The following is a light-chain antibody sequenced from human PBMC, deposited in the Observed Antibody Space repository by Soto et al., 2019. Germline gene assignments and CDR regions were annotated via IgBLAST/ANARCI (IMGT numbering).Light chain of an antibody. CDR3: QQYNNWFWT. J-gene: IGKJ1*01. CDR1: QSVSSK. V-gene: IGKV3-15*01. CDR2: GAS. Sequence: EIVMTQSPATLSVSPEERTTLSCRASQSVSSKLAWYQQKPGQAPRLLIYGASTRATGIPARFSGSGSGTEFTLTISSLQSEDFAVYYCQQYNNWFWTFGQGTKVDIK.